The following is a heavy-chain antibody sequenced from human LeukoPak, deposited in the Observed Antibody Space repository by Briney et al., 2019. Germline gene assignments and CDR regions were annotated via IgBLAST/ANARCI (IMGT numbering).Heavy chain of an antibody. CDR1: GFTVSNNY. V-gene: IGHV3-53*01. Sequence: PGGSLRLSCAASGFTVSNNYMSWLRQAPGKGLEWVSVIYSGGSTYYADSVKGRFTISRDNSKNTLYLQMNRRRAEDTAVYYCATYPEESYYIDFWGKGTTVTVSS. J-gene: IGHJ6*03. CDR3: ATYPEESYYIDF. CDR2: IYSGGST. D-gene: IGHD2-21*01.